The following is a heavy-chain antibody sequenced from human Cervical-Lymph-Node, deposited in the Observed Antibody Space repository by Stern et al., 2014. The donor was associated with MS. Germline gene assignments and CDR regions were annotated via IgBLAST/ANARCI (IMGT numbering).Heavy chain of an antibody. Sequence: QVQLQESGPGLVKPSETLSLTCTVSGGSISSYYWSWIRQPPGKGLEWIGYIYYSGSTNYNPSLQSRVTISVDTSKNQFSLKLSSVTAADTAVYYCARVRDGSQRFDPWGQGTLVTVSS. CDR1: GGSISSYY. CDR2: IYYSGST. D-gene: IGHD5-24*01. V-gene: IGHV4-59*01. J-gene: IGHJ5*02. CDR3: ARVRDGSQRFDP.